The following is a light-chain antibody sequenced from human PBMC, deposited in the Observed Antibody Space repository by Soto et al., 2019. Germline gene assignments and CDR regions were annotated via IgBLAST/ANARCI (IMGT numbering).Light chain of an antibody. CDR1: QIITTY. CDR3: QQTYNTPPT. V-gene: IGKV1-39*01. Sequence: DIQMTQSPSSLSASVGDRVTITCRASQIITTYLNWYQQKPGKAPKLLIYAASSVQSGVPSRFSGSGSGTDFTLTISSLQPEDSAAYYCQQTYNTPPTFGQGTKVEIK. CDR2: AAS. J-gene: IGKJ1*01.